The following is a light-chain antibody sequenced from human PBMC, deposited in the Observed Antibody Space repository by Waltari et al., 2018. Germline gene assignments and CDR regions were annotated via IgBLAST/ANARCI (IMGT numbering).Light chain of an antibody. V-gene: IGKV3-11*01. Sequence: EIVLTQSPDTLSLSPGDTATLSCRASQSVGSYLTWYQQKPGHPPRLLIYDASNRATGVPGRFRGSGSGTDFTLTISSLEAEDFAVYFCQQRSNWTPHTFGQGARLDIK. CDR2: DAS. CDR3: QQRSNWTPHT. CDR1: QSVGSY. J-gene: IGKJ2*01.